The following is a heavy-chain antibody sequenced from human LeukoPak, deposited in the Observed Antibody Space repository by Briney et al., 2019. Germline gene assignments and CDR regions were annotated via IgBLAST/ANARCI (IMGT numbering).Heavy chain of an antibody. V-gene: IGHV3-64D*06. Sequence: LPGGPLRLSCSVSGFTLSTYATHWVRQAPGKGLKYVSGISSGGGNTYYADSVKGRFTITRDNSQNTLYLQMSSLRVEDTAVYYCVKVDNYGGRACDIWGQGTTVTVSS. CDR2: ISSGGGNT. CDR1: GFTLSTYA. J-gene: IGHJ3*02. D-gene: IGHD2-2*03. CDR3: VKVDNYGGRACDI.